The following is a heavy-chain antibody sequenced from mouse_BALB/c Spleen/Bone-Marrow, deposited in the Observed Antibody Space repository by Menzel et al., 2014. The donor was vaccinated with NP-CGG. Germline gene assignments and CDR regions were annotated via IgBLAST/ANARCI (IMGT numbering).Heavy chain of an antibody. CDR2: ISYSGST. Sequence: VQLKQSGPGLVKPSQSLSLTCTVTGHSITSDYAWNWIRQFPGNTLEWMGYISYSGSTSYNPSLKSRISITRDTSKNQFFLQLNSVTTEDTATYYCARWGGYYAMDYWGQGTSVTVSS. V-gene: IGHV3-2*02. D-gene: IGHD1-1*02. CDR1: GHSITSDYA. J-gene: IGHJ4*01. CDR3: ARWGGYYAMDY.